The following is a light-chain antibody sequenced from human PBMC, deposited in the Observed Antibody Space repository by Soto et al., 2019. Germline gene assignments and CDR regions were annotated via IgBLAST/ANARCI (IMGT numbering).Light chain of an antibody. CDR3: QQYDSSPLT. V-gene: IGKV3-20*01. CDR1: QSVSSSF. Sequence: EIVLTQSPGTLSLSPGERATLSCRASQSVSSSFLAWYQQKPGQAPRLLIYGASSRATGIPDRFSGSGSGTDFTLTISRLEPEDGAVYYCQQYDSSPLTFGGGTKVAIK. J-gene: IGKJ4*01. CDR2: GAS.